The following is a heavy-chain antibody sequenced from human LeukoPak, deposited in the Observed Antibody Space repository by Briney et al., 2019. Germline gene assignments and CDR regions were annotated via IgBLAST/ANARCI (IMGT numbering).Heavy chain of an antibody. V-gene: IGHV3-23*01. J-gene: IGHJ5*02. CDR3: AKDRSDHPPLTGIFGS. CDR1: GFTFRSYV. D-gene: IGHD3-9*01. CDR2: ISSSGGST. Sequence: PGGSLRLSCAASGFTFRSYVMSWVRQAPGKGLEWVSSISSSGGSTYYADSVKGRFTISRDNSKNTLYLQVQSLRAEDTAVYYCAKDRSDHPPLTGIFGSWGQGTLVTVSS.